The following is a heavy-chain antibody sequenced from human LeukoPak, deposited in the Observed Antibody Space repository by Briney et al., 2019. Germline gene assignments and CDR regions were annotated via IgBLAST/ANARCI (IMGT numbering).Heavy chain of an antibody. V-gene: IGHV1-2*02. CDR3: ARVESGQWLALGY. D-gene: IGHD6-19*01. CDR1: GYTFIGYY. CDR2: INPRSGCT. J-gene: IGHJ4*02. Sequence: VKESCKATGYTFIGYYMHGVRQAAGQGLEGMGWINPRSGCTNYAQKFWGRVTMTRDTSISKAYMELSRLRSNDTAVYYCARVESGQWLALGYWGQGTLVTVSS.